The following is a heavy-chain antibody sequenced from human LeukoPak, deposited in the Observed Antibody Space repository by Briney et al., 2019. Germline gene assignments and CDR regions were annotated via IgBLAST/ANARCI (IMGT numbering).Heavy chain of an antibody. J-gene: IGHJ4*01. Sequence: GRSLRLSCAASGFTFGDYGMQWVRQAPGKGLEWVATISYDGSDTYYADSVKGRFTVSRDSSKNTLSLQMSSLRVEDTAVYFCVKDMFLTVAGNVFDVWGHGTLVTVSS. V-gene: IGHV3-30*18. D-gene: IGHD4/OR15-4a*01. CDR3: VKDMFLTVAGNVFDV. CDR1: GFTFGDYG. CDR2: ISYDGSDT.